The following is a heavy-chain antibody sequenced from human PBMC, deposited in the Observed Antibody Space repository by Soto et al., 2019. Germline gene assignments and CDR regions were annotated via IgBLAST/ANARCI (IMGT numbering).Heavy chain of an antibody. V-gene: IGHV3-23*01. J-gene: IGHJ4*02. CDR2: VNTGGHST. D-gene: IGHD5-12*01. CDR3: AKDLRAGSGYDFDY. Sequence: EVQLLQSGGGLVQPGGSLRLSCAASGFTFTSYSMTWVRQTPGKGLEWVAAVNTGGHSTYYADSVKGRLTISRDNSNKTLYLQMNSLSAEDTAVYYCAKDLRAGSGYDFDYRDQGTLVTVSS. CDR1: GFTFTSYS.